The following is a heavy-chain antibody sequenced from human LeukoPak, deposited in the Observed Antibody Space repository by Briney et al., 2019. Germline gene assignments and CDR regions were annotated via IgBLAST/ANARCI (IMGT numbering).Heavy chain of an antibody. Sequence: SETLSLTCTVSGGSISSYYWSWIRQPPGKGLEWIGYLYYSGSTNYNPSLKSRVTISVDTSKNQFSLKLSSVTAADTAVYYCARDGGLWFGELTFGWFDPWGQGTLVTVSS. CDR3: ARDGGLWFGELTFGWFDP. CDR1: GGSISSYY. V-gene: IGHV4-59*01. CDR2: LYYSGST. J-gene: IGHJ5*02. D-gene: IGHD3-10*01.